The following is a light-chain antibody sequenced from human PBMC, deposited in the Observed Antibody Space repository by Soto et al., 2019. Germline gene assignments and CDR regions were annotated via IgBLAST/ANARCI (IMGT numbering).Light chain of an antibody. CDR1: QRISSW. Sequence: DIQMTQSPSTLSASVGDRVTITCRASQRISSWLAWYQQRPGKVPRLLIYKASTLESGVPSRFSGSGSGTEFTLTISSLQPDDFATYYCQLYNRPPWTVGQGTKVEIK. CDR3: QLYNRPPWT. J-gene: IGKJ1*01. CDR2: KAS. V-gene: IGKV1-5*03.